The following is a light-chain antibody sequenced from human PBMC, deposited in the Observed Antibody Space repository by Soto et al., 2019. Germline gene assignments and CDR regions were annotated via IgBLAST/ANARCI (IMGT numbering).Light chain of an antibody. CDR2: LEGIGSY. V-gene: IGLV4-60*03. J-gene: IGLJ3*02. Sequence: QPVLTQSSSASASLGSSVKLTCSLSSGHSSYIIAWHQQQPGKAPRCLMKLEGIGSYNKGSGVPDRFSGSSSGADRCLTISNLQSEAEADYYCETWDSNTWVFDGGTKLTVL. CDR1: SGHSSYI. CDR3: ETWDSNTWV.